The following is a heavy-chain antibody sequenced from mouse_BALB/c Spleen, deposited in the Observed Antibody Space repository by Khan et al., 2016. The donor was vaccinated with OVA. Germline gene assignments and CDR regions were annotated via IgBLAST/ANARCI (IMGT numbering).Heavy chain of an antibody. Sequence: QIQLVQSGPEMKKPGETVKISCKASGYTFTNYGMNWVKQSPGKALKWMGWINTFTGEPTYADDFKGRFDFSLETSASTASLQINNLKNEDTATYFCARPPYFSYSLDHWGQGTSVTVSS. J-gene: IGHJ4*01. D-gene: IGHD2-12*01. CDR3: ARPPYFSYSLDH. CDR2: INTFTGEP. CDR1: GYTFTNYG. V-gene: IGHV9-3-1*01.